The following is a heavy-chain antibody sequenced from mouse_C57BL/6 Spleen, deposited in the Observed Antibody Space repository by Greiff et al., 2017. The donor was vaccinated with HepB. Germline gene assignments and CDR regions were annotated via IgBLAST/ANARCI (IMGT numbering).Heavy chain of an antibody. J-gene: IGHJ4*01. Sequence: QVQLKQSGPGLVAPSQSLSITCTVSGFSLTSYGVHWVRQPPGKGLEWLVVIWSDGSTTYNSALKSRLSISKDNSKSQVFLKMNSLQTDDTAMYYCARHDGYRYYYAMDYWGQGTSVTVSS. CDR3: ARHDGYRYYYAMDY. CDR1: GFSLTSYG. D-gene: IGHD2-3*01. CDR2: IWSDGST. V-gene: IGHV2-6-1*01.